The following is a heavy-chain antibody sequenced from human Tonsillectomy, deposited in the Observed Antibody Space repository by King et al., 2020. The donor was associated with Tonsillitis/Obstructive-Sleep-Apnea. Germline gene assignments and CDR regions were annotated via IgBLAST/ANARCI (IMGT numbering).Heavy chain of an antibody. V-gene: IGHV4-39*01. Sequence: LQLQESGPGLVKPSETLSLTCTVSGGSISSSSYYWGWIRQPPGQGLEWIGSIYYSGSTYYNPSLKSRVTISVDTSKNQFSLKLSSVTAADAAVYYCARGLDSNDAFDIWGQGTMVTVSS. CDR2: IYYSGST. CDR1: GGSISSSSYY. CDR3: ARGLDSNDAFDI. J-gene: IGHJ3*02. D-gene: IGHD4-11*01.